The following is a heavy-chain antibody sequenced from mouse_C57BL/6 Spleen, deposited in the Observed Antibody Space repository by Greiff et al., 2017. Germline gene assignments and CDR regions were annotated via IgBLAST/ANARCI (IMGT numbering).Heavy chain of an antibody. CDR3: ARTYYSNYWYFDG. V-gene: IGHV1-82*01. J-gene: IGHJ1*03. CDR2: IYPGDGDT. Sequence: QVQLKQSGPELVKPGASVKISCKASGYAFSSSWMNWVKQRPGKGLEWIGRIYPGDGDTNYNGKFKGKATLTADKSSSTAYMQLSSLTSEDSAVYFCARTYYSNYWYFDGWGTGTTVTVSS. D-gene: IGHD2-5*01. CDR1: GYAFSSSW.